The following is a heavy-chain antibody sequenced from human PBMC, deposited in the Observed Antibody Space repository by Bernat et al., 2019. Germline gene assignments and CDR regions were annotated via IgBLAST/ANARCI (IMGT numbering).Heavy chain of an antibody. CDR3: AREGYSSSSGVDYYYYMDV. D-gene: IGHD6-6*01. J-gene: IGHJ6*03. CDR1: GFTFSSYW. CDR2: INSDGSST. Sequence: EVQLVESGGGLVQPGGSLRLSCAASGFTFSSYWMHWVRQAPGKGLVWVSRINSDGSSTSYADSVKGRFTISRDNAKNTLYLQMNSLRAEDTAVYYCAREGYSSSSGVDYYYYMDVWGKGTTVTVSS. V-gene: IGHV3-74*01.